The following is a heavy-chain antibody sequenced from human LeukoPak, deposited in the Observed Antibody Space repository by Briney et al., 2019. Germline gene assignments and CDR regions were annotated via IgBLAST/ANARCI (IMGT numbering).Heavy chain of an antibody. D-gene: IGHD3-10*01. V-gene: IGHV4-30-4*08. J-gene: IGHJ4*02. CDR2: IYYSGST. CDR3: ARRSARLWFGESLYYFDY. Sequence: SSQTLSLTCTVSGGSISSGDYYWRWIRQPPGKGLEWIGYIYYSGSTYYNPSLKSRVTISVDTSKNQFSLTLSSVTAADTAVYYCARRSARLWFGESLYYFDYWGQGTLVTVSS. CDR1: GGSISSGDYY.